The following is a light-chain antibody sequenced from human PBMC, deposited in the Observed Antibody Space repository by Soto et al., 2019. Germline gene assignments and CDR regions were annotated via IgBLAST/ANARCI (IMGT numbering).Light chain of an antibody. CDR3: GTWDSSLNGGV. V-gene: IGLV1-51*01. CDR2: DND. Sequence: QSVWTQPPSVSAAPGQKVTCSCSGSSSNIGNNYVSWYQQLPGTAPKLLIYDNDKRPSGIPDRFSGSKSGTSATLGITGLQTGDEADYYCGTWDSSLNGGVFGGGTKLTVL. J-gene: IGLJ2*01. CDR1: SSNIGNNY.